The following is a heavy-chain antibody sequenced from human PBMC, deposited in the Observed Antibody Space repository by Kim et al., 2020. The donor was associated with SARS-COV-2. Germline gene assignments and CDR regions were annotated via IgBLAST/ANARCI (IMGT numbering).Heavy chain of an antibody. J-gene: IGHJ3*02. CDR3: ARVYRIAAAGVDAFDI. CDR2: TYYRSKWYN. V-gene: IGHV6-1*01. CDR1: GDSVSSNSAA. Sequence: SQTLSLTCAISGDSVSSNSAAWNWIRQSPSRGLEWLGRTYYRSKWYNDYAVSVKSRITINPDTSKNQFSLQLNSVTPEDTAVYYCARVYRIAAAGVDAFDIWGQGTMVTVSS. D-gene: IGHD6-13*01.